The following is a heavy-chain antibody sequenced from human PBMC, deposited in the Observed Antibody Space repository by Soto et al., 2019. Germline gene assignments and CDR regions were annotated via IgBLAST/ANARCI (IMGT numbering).Heavy chain of an antibody. D-gene: IGHD1-26*01. CDR3: ARDVWELLRGFDP. V-gene: IGHV3-23*01. CDR2: ISGSGNGT. Sequence: EVQLLESGGGLVQPGGSLRLSCAVSGFTFSNYAMSWVRQAPGKGLEWVSAISGSGNGTNYADSVKGRFTISRDNSKNTVYLQMNSLRAEDTAVYYCARDVWELLRGFDPWGQGTLVTVSS. J-gene: IGHJ5*02. CDR1: GFTFSNYA.